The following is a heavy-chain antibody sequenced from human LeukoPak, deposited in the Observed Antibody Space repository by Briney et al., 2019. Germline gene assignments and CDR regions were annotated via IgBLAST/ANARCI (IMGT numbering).Heavy chain of an antibody. J-gene: IGHJ6*03. CDR2: TFYTGST. V-gene: IGHV4-39*01. CDR1: GDSITTTSYY. D-gene: IGHD1-26*01. CDR3: ARREMGPTFYYYYYMDV. Sequence: SEALSLTCTVSGDSITTTSYYWAWIRQPPGKGLEWIGNTFYTGSTYYSPSLKSRVTISVDTSKNQFSLKLSSVTAADTAVYYCARREMGPTFYYYYYMDVWGKGTTVTVSS.